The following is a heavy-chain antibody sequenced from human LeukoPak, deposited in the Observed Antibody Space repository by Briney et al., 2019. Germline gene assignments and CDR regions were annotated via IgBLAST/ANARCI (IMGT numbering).Heavy chain of an antibody. CDR2: VNLQGST. V-gene: IGHV4-4*02. Sequence: PSETLSLTCGVSGGSITNTNYWTWVRQPPGKGLEWIGEVNLQGSTNYNPSLMGRVAISVDTSENHISLQLTSVTAADAAVYYCAREGGPYRPLDYSGQGTLVTVSS. J-gene: IGHJ4*02. CDR1: GGSITNTNY. CDR3: AREGGPYRPLDY.